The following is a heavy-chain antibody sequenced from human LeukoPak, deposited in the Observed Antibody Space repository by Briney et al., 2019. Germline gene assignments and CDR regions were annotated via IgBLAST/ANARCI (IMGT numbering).Heavy chain of an antibody. CDR3: AKDVGKWESLHFFDY. CDR2: ISGSGAST. Sequence: AGRSLRLSCLTSGFTLSTNARSWVRQAPGKGLEWISGISGSGASTYYADSVKGRFTISRDDSRNTLYLQMNSLRGDDTAVYYCAKDVGKWESLHFFDYWGQGTLVTVSS. V-gene: IGHV3-23*01. J-gene: IGHJ4*02. D-gene: IGHD1-26*01. CDR1: GFTLSTNA.